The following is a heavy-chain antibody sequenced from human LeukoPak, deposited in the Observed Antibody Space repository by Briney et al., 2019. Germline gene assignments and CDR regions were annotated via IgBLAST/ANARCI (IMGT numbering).Heavy chain of an antibody. CDR3: AKSGRPYCGGDCYLGDY. V-gene: IGHV3-7*01. Sequence: GGSLRLSCAASGFTFSSYWMSWVRQAPGKGLEWVANIKQDGSEKYYVDSVKGRFTISRDNAKNSLYLQMNSLRAEDTAMYYCAKSGRPYCGGDCYLGDYWGQGTLVTVSS. D-gene: IGHD2-21*02. J-gene: IGHJ4*02. CDR1: GFTFSSYW. CDR2: IKQDGSEK.